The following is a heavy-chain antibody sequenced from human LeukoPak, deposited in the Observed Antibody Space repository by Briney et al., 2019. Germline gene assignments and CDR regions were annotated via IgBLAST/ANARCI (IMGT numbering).Heavy chain of an antibody. D-gene: IGHD6-19*01. CDR1: GFTFSSYG. CDR3: ARRSAIALGGDY. J-gene: IGHJ4*02. CDR2: IRYDGSNK. V-gene: IGHV3-30*02. Sequence: GGSLRLSCAASGFTFSSYGMHWVRQAPGKVLEWVAFIRYDGSNKYYADSVKGRFTISRDNSKNTLYLQMNSPRAEDTAVYYCARRSAIALGGDYWGQGTLVTVSS.